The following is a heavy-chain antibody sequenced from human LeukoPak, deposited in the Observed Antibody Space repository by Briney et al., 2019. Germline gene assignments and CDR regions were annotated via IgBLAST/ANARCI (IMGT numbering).Heavy chain of an antibody. Sequence: RTSETLSLTCAVYGGSFSGYYWSWIRQPPGKGLEWIGEINHSGSTNYNPSLKSRVTISVDTSKNQFSLKLSSVTAADTAVYYCASYYDSGGYMDYWGQGTLVTVSS. CDR3: ASYYDSGGYMDY. CDR1: GGSFSGYY. CDR2: INHSGST. D-gene: IGHD3-22*01. J-gene: IGHJ4*02. V-gene: IGHV4-34*01.